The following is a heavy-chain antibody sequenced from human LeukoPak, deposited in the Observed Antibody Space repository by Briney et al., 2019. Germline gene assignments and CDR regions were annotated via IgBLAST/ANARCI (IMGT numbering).Heavy chain of an antibody. CDR1: GGSISSYY. D-gene: IGHD4-11*01. V-gene: IGHV4-4*07. Sequence: SETLSLTCTVSGGSISSYYWSWIRQPPGKGLEWIGRIYTSGSTNYNPSLKSRVTMSVDTSKNQFSLKLSSVTAADTAVYYCARDRLVTTVTNNWFDPWGQGTLVTVSS. J-gene: IGHJ5*02. CDR2: IYTSGST. CDR3: ARDRLVTTVTNNWFDP.